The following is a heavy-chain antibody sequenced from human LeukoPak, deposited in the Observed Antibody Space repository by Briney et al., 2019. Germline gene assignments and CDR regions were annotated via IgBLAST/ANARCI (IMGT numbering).Heavy chain of an antibody. CDR3: ARAKGDYDFWSGYSTYYYYMDV. CDR2: ISSSSSTI. J-gene: IGHJ6*03. CDR1: GFTLSSYS. V-gene: IGHV3-48*01. D-gene: IGHD3-3*01. Sequence: GGSLRLSCAASGFTLSSYSMNWVRQAPGKGLEWVSYISSSSSTIYYADSVKGRFTISRDNAKNSLYLQMNSLRAEDTAVYYCARAKGDYDFWSGYSTYYYYMDVWGKGTTVTVSS.